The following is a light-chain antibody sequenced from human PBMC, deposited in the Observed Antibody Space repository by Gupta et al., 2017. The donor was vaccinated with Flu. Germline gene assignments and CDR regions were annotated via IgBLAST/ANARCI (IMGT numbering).Light chain of an antibody. V-gene: IGKV3-20*01. Sequence: TLSWSPGERATLSCRASQSVSGSYLAWYQQKPGQAPRLLIYGASSRATGIPDRFSGSGSGTDFTLTISRLEPEDFAVYYCQQYGSSPPSTFGQGTKVEIK. CDR3: QQYGSSPPST. CDR2: GAS. CDR1: QSVSGSY. J-gene: IGKJ1*01.